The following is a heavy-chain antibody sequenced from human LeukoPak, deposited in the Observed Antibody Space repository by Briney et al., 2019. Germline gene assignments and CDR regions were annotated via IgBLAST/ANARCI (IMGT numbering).Heavy chain of an antibody. J-gene: IGHJ4*02. V-gene: IGHV4-59*01. CDR1: GDSIGTYY. Sequence: SETLSLTCTVSGDSIGTYYWSWIRQPPGRGLEWIGHVYYSGSTNYNPSLKSRVAISVDTSKNQFSLKLSSVTAADTALYYFARDRGRPGYSHGKILDYWGLGTPVTVSS. CDR3: ARDRGRPGYSHGKILDY. D-gene: IGHD5-18*01. CDR2: VYYSGST.